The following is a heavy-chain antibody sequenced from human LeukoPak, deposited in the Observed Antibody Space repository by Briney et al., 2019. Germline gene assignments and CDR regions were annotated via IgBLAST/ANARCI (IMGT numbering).Heavy chain of an antibody. Sequence: GGSLRLSCAASGFTFNSYGMHWVRQAPGKGLEWVAVIWYDGSSKYYAASVKGRFTISRDNPKNTLYLQMNSLRAEDTAVYYCARSVDFWSGYQDYWGQGALVTVSS. D-gene: IGHD3-3*01. CDR2: IWYDGSSK. CDR3: ARSVDFWSGYQDY. CDR1: GFTFNSYG. V-gene: IGHV3-33*01. J-gene: IGHJ4*02.